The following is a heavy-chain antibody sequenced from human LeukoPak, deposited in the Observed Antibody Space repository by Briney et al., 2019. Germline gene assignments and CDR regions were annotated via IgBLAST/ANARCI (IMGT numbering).Heavy chain of an antibody. V-gene: IGHV4-39*01. J-gene: IGHJ5*01. D-gene: IGHD2-15*01. CDR3: ARHPSLTYCSGGTCWFDS. CDR2: TYDSGST. CDR1: GGSISSRSYY. Sequence: SETLSLTCTVSGGSISSRSYYWGWIRQPPGKGLEWIGSTYDSGSTWHNPSLKSRVTISADTSKNQFSLKLSSVTAADTAVYYCARHPSLTYCSGGTCWFDSWGQGTLVTVSS.